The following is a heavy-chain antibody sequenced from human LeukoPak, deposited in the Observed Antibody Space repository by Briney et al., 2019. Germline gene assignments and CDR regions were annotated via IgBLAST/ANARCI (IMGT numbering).Heavy chain of an antibody. CDR3: ARDPGVQQGYYYYGMDV. V-gene: IGHV4-59*01. D-gene: IGHD6-13*01. CDR1: GGSISSYY. J-gene: IGHJ6*02. Sequence: PSEALSLTCTVSGGSISSYYWGWIRQPPGKGLDWIGVIYYCGRTNYNPSLKSRVTISVDTSKNQFSLKLSSVTAADTAVYYCARDPGVQQGYYYYGMDVWGQGTTVTVSS. CDR2: IYYCGRT.